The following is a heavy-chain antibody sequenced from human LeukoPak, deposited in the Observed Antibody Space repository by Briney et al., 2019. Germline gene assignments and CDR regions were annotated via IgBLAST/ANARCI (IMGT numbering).Heavy chain of an antibody. V-gene: IGHV1-58*02. CDR3: AAVRSSYYYYGMDV. CDR1: GFTFTSST. CDR2: IVVGSGNT. Sequence: GTSVKVSCKASGFTFTSSTMQWVRRARGQRLEWIGWIVVGSGNTHYAQKFQERVTITRDMSTSTAYMELSSLRSEDTAVYYCAAVRSSYYYYGMDVWGQGTTVTVSS. D-gene: IGHD6-6*01. J-gene: IGHJ6*02.